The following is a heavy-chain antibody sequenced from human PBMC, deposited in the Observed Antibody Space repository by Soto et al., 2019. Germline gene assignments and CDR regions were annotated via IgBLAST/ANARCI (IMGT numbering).Heavy chain of an antibody. J-gene: IGHJ6*02. Sequence: PSETLSLTCAVYGGSLSGYYWSWIRQPPGKGLEWIGEINHSGSTNYNPSLKSRVTISVDTSKNQFSLKLSSVTAADTAVYYCARGAIYGFGELRNYYYYYGMDVWGQGTTVTVSS. CDR3: ARGAIYGFGELRNYYYYYGMDV. V-gene: IGHV4-34*01. CDR2: INHSGST. CDR1: GGSLSGYY. D-gene: IGHD3-10*01.